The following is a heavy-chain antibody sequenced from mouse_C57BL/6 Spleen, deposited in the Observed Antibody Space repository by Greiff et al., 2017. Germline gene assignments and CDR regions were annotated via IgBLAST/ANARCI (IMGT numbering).Heavy chain of an antibody. CDR2: FHPYNDDT. Sequence: VMLVESGAELVKPGASVKMSCKASGYTFTTYPIEWMKQNHGKSLEWIGNFHPYNDDTKYNEKFKGKATLTVEKSSSTVYLELSRLTSDDSAVYYCARRGSSGYDWFAYWGQGTLVTVSA. V-gene: IGHV1-47*01. D-gene: IGHD3-2*02. CDR3: ARRGSSGYDWFAY. J-gene: IGHJ3*01. CDR1: GYTFTTYP.